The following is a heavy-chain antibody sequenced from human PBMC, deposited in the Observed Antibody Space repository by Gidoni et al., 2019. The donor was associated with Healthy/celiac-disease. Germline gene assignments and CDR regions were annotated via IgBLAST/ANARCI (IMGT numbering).Heavy chain of an antibody. CDR1: GGSFSGYY. V-gene: IGHV4-34*01. D-gene: IGHD3-16*01. CDR2: INHSGST. CDR3: ARGRGGIVADAFDI. J-gene: IGHJ3*02. Sequence: QVQLQQWGAGLLKPSETLSLTCAVYGGSFSGYYWIWIRQPPGKGLEWIGEINHSGSTNYNPFLKSRVTISVDTSKNQFSLKLSSVTAADTAVYYCARGRGGIVADAFDIWGQGTMVTVSS.